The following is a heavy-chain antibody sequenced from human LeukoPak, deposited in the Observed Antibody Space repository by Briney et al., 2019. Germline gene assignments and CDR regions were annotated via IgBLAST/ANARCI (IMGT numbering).Heavy chain of an antibody. CDR1: GFTFSTYA. Sequence: GGSLRLSCAASGFTFSTYAMTWVRQAPGKGLEWVSGIRGSGGSTYYADSAKGRFTISRDISKNTLYLQMNSLRAEDTALYYCAKKIHYGDYDYYYGMDVWGQGTTVTVSS. J-gene: IGHJ6*02. CDR3: AKKIHYGDYDYYYGMDV. CDR2: IRGSGGST. V-gene: IGHV3-23*01. D-gene: IGHD4-17*01.